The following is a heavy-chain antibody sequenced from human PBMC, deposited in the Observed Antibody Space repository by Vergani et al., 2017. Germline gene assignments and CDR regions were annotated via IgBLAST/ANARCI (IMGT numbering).Heavy chain of an antibody. V-gene: IGHV3-48*03. D-gene: IGHD6-13*01. CDR3: ARGQSKQHGYYYYMDV. CDR1: GFTFSSYE. Sequence: EVQLVESGGGLVQPGGSLRLSCAASGFTFSSYEMNWVRQAPGKGLEWVSYISSSGSTIYYADSVKGRFTISRDNAKNSLYLQMNSPRAEDTAVYYCARGQSKQHGYYYYMDVWGKGTTVTVSS. J-gene: IGHJ6*03. CDR2: ISSSGSTI.